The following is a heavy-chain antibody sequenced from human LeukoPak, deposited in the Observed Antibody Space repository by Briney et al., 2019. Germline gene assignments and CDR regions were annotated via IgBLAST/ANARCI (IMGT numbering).Heavy chain of an antibody. Sequence: SGGSLRLSCAASGFTFSSYAMSWVRQAPGKGLEWVSAISGSGGSTYYADSVKGRFTISRDNSKNTLYLQMNSLRAEDTAVYYCAKVATGRYFITMVRGVINWMGAFDIWGQGTMVTVSS. CDR1: GFTFSSYA. V-gene: IGHV3-23*01. CDR2: ISGSGGST. D-gene: IGHD3-10*01. CDR3: AKVATGRYFITMVRGVINWMGAFDI. J-gene: IGHJ3*02.